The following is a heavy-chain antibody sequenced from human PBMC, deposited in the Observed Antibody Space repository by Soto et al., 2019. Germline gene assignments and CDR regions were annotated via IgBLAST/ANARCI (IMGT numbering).Heavy chain of an antibody. V-gene: IGHV4-38-2*01. Sequence: SETLSLTCAVSGYSISSGYYWGWIRQPPGKGLEWIGSIYHSGSTYYNPSLKSRVTISVDTSKNQFSLKLSSVTAADTAVYYCARGGGYDSFDFWGQGIQVTVSS. D-gene: IGHD2-15*01. J-gene: IGHJ4*02. CDR3: ARGGGYDSFDF. CDR2: IYHSGST. CDR1: GYSISSGYY.